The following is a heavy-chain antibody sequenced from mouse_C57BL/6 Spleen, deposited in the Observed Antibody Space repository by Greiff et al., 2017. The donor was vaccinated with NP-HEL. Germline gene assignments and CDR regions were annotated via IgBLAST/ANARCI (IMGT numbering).Heavy chain of an antibody. CDR2: ISSGGDYI. D-gene: IGHD2-3*01. Sequence: EVQLVESGEGLVKPGGSLKLSCAASGFTFSSYAMSWVRQTPEKRLEWVAYISSGGDYIYYADTVKGRFTISRDNARNTLYLQMSSLKSEDTAMYYLTIVYDGDDGFAYWGQGTLVTVSA. CDR3: TIVYDGDDGFAY. CDR1: GFTFSSYA. V-gene: IGHV5-9-1*02. J-gene: IGHJ3*01.